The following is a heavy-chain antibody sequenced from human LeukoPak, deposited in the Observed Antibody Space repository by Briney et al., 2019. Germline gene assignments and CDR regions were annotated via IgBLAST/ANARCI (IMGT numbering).Heavy chain of an antibody. J-gene: IGHJ4*02. CDR1: GGSISSYY. CDR3: ARHVAGAFFDY. CDR2: IYTSGST. V-gene: IGHV4-4*09. D-gene: IGHD6-19*01. Sequence: PSETLSLTCTVSGGSISSYYWSWIRQPPGKGLEWIGYIYTSGSTNYNPSLKSRVTISVDTSKNQFSLKLSSVTAADTAVYYCARHVAGAFFDYWGQGTPVTVSS.